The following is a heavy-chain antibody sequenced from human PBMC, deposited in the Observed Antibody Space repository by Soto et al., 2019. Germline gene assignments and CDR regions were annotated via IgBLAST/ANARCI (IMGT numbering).Heavy chain of an antibody. J-gene: IGHJ4*02. CDR2: IYYSGST. CDR3: ARSAVATSYFYY. CDR1: CGSISSYY. V-gene: IGHV4-59*08. Sequence: SETLSLTCTVSCGSISSYYWSWIRQPPGKGLEWIGYIYYSGSTNYNPSLKSRVTISVDTSKNQFSLKLSSVTAADTAVYYCARSAVATSYFYYWGQGTLVTVSS. D-gene: IGHD5-12*01.